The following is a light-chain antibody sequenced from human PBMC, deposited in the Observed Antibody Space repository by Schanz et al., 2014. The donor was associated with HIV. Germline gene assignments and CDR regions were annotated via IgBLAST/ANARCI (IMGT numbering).Light chain of an antibody. CDR1: GSNIGSNY. CDR2: DND. Sequence: QSVLTQPPSVSAAPGQKVTISCSGSGSNIGSNYVPWYQQLPGTAPKLLIYDNDKRPSGIPDRFSGTKSDTSATLGITGLQTGDEADYYCGTWDSSLSVGVFGTGTKLTVL. V-gene: IGLV1-51*01. J-gene: IGLJ1*01. CDR3: GTWDSSLSVGV.